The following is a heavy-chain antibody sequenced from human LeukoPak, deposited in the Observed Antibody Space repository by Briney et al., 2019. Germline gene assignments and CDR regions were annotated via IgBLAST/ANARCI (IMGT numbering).Heavy chain of an antibody. D-gene: IGHD2-15*01. J-gene: IGHJ4*02. CDR3: TRSYCSGGSCRKVLVS. CDR2: IRSKAYGGTT. CDR1: GFTFGGYA. V-gene: IGHV3-49*04. Sequence: PGRSLRLSCTASGFTFGGYAMSWVRQAPGKGLEWVGFIRSKAYGGTTEYAASVKGRFTISRDDSKSVAYLQMNSLKTEDTAVYYCTRSYCSGGSCRKVLVSWGQGTLVTVSS.